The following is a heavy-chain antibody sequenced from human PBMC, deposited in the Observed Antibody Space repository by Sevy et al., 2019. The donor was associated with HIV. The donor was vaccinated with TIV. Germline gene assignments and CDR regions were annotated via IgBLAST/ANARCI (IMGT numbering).Heavy chain of an antibody. CDR3: ARATRDGYNPRPFDY. CDR1: GFSFIDYG. CDR2: ISVYNGNT. J-gene: IGHJ4*02. D-gene: IGHD5-12*01. Sequence: ASVKVSCKCSGFSFIDYGFSWVRQAHGQGLEWMAWISVYNGNTNYAQKFQGRVAVTVDSTTKTAYMELKSLRSDDTAVYYCARATRDGYNPRPFDYWGQGTLVTVSS. V-gene: IGHV1-18*01.